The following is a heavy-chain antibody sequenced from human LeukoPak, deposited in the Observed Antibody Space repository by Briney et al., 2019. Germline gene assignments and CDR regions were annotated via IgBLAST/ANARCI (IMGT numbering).Heavy chain of an antibody. CDR3: TRGQYYFDY. D-gene: IGHD6-19*01. CDR2: IRTKTYGVTT. CDR1: GFTFDDYT. V-gene: IGHV3-49*04. Sequence: GRSLRLSCTASGFTFDDYTMSWVRQAPGKGLEWVGFIRTKTYGVTTEYAASVKGRFTISRDDSKSIAYLQMNSLKTDDTAVYYCTRGQYYFDYWGQGTLVTVS. J-gene: IGHJ4*02.